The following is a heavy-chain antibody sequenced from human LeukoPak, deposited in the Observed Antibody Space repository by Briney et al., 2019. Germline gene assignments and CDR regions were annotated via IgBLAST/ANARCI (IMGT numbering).Heavy chain of an antibody. CDR3: AKSLSSGYSGLYYFDY. V-gene: IGHV3-23*01. D-gene: IGHD3-22*01. Sequence: GGSLRLSCAASGFTFSSYAMSWVRQAPGKGLEWVSAISGSGGSTYYADSVKGRFTISRDNSKNTLYLQMNSLRAEDTAVYYCAKSLSSGYSGLYYFDYWGQGSLVTVSS. CDR1: GFTFSSYA. CDR2: ISGSGGST. J-gene: IGHJ4*02.